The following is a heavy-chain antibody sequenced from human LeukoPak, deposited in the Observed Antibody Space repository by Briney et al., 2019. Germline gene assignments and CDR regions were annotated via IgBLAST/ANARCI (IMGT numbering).Heavy chain of an antibody. D-gene: IGHD4-17*01. CDR3: ARLTVTPYYFDY. CDR1: GYTFTSYA. J-gene: IGHJ4*02. V-gene: IGHV1-3*01. CDR2: INVGNGNT. Sequence: ASVKVSCKASGYTFTSYAIHWVRQAPGQSPEWMGWINVGNGNTKYSQKFQGRVTITRDTSASTAYMELSSLRSEDTAVYYCARLTVTPYYFDYWGQGTLSPSPQ.